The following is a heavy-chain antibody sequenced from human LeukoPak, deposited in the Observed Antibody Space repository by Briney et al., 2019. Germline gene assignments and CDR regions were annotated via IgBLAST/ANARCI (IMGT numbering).Heavy chain of an antibody. CDR2: INAGNGNT. CDR1: GYTFTSYA. V-gene: IGHV1-3*01. Sequence: ASVKVSCKASGYTFTSYAMHWVRQAPGQRLEWMGWINAGNGNTKYSQKFQGRVTITRDTSASTAYMELSSLRSEDTAVYYCARGIRRYDYVWGSYGYWGQGTLVTVSS. D-gene: IGHD3-16*01. CDR3: ARGIRRYDYVWGSYGY. J-gene: IGHJ4*02.